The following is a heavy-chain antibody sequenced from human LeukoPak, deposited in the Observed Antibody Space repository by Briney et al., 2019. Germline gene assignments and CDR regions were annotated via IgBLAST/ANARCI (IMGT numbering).Heavy chain of an antibody. CDR2: IYYSGST. D-gene: IGHD1-26*01. Sequence: SETLSLTCTVSGGSISSYYWSWIRQPPGKGLEWIGYIYYSGSTKYNPSLKSRVTISVDTSKNQFSLKLSSVTAADTAVYYCASDSLDGSPDYWGQKTLVTVSS. CDR1: GGSISSYY. CDR3: ASDSLDGSPDY. J-gene: IGHJ4*02. V-gene: IGHV4-59*01.